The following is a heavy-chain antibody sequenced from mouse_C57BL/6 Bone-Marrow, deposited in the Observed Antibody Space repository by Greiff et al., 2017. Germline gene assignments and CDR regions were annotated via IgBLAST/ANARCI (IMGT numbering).Heavy chain of an antibody. CDR1: GYTFTGYW. Sequence: QVQLKQSGAELMKPGASVKLSCKATGYTFTGYWIEWVKQRPGHGLEWIGEILPGSGSTNYNEKFKGKATFTADTSSNTAYMQLSSLTTEDSAIYYCSRERVVITDWYFDVWGTGTTVTVSS. V-gene: IGHV1-9*01. CDR2: ILPGSGST. CDR3: SRERVVITDWYFDV. D-gene: IGHD1-1*01. J-gene: IGHJ1*03.